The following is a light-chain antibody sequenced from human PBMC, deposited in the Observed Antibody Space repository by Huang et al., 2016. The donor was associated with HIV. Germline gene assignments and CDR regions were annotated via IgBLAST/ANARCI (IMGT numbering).Light chain of an antibody. Sequence: AIQLTQSPSSVSASVGDRVTVTCRASQAIGHSLAWYQHKPGKAPKLLIYGGSILQSGVSPRCCGNGSGTDFSLTISSLRSEDFATYFCQQLRSYPLTFGGGTDV. J-gene: IGKJ4*01. CDR1: QAIGHS. CDR3: QQLRSYPLT. V-gene: IGKV1-13*02. CDR2: GGS.